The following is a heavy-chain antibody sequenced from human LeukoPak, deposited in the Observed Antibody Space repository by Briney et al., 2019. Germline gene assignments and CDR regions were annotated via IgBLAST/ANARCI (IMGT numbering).Heavy chain of an antibody. CDR3: ARDPYSGSYGADYYYYMDV. CDR2: ITSGSSHI. CDR1: GFTFSSYN. D-gene: IGHD1-26*01. J-gene: IGHJ6*03. Sequence: GGSLRLSCAASGFTFSSYNMNWVRRTPGQGLEWVSSITSGSSHIYYADSVKGRFTISRDNAKSSLYLQMNSLRAEDTAVYYCARDPYSGSYGADYYYYMDVWGKGTTVTISS. V-gene: IGHV3-21*01.